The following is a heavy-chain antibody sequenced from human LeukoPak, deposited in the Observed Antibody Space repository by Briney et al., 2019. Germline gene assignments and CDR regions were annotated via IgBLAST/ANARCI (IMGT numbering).Heavy chain of an antibody. V-gene: IGHV3-74*01. CDR3: APTFYSSGWVQH. Sequence: PGGSLRLSCAASGFTFSSHWMHWVRQGPGKGLVWVSRINSDGSRTIYADSVKGRFTISRDSAKNTLYLQMNSLRAEDTAVYYCAPTFYSSGWVQHWGQGTLVTVSS. J-gene: IGHJ1*01. D-gene: IGHD6-19*01. CDR2: INSDGSRT. CDR1: GFTFSSHW.